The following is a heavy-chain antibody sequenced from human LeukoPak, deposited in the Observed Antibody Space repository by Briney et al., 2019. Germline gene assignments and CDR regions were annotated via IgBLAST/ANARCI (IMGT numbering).Heavy chain of an antibody. CDR2: VDGGGGGT. V-gene: IGHV3-23*01. Sequence: GGSLRLSCAASGFTLSSYAMTWVRQAPGRGLEWVSSVDGGGGGTYYADSVKGRFTISRDNSKDTLYLQMNGLRAEDTAVYFCAKQSAGSAAWYSLHYDLWGQGTLVTVSS. CDR1: GFTLSSYA. J-gene: IGHJ4*02. CDR3: AKQSAGSAAWYSLHYDL. D-gene: IGHD3-22*01.